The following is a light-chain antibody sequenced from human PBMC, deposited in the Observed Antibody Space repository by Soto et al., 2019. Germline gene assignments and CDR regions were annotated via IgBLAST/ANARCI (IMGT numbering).Light chain of an antibody. CDR3: KQYDNWPPLT. CDR2: GAS. J-gene: IGKJ5*01. V-gene: IGKV3-15*01. Sequence: EVVMTQSPATLSVSPGERATLSCRASQSVSSNLAWYQQKHGQAPRLLIYGASTRATGIPARFSGSGSGTEVTVTISSLQSEDFAVYYCKQYDNWPPLTFGQGTRLGIK. CDR1: QSVSSN.